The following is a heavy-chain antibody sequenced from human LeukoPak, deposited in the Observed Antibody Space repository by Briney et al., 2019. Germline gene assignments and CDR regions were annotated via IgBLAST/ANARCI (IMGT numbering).Heavy chain of an antibody. D-gene: IGHD3-9*01. CDR3: ASEPILRYFDWLPGGYFDY. CDR2: KSYGGSNN. CDR1: GFTFSSYA. V-gene: IGHV3-30-3*01. J-gene: IGHJ4*02. Sequence: GGSLRLSCVASGFTFSSYAMHWVRQAPGKGLDWVAVKSYGGSNNHYTDSVKGRFTISRDNSKSTVYLHMSSLRADDTGVYYCASEPILRYFDWLPGGYFDYWGQGTLVTVSS.